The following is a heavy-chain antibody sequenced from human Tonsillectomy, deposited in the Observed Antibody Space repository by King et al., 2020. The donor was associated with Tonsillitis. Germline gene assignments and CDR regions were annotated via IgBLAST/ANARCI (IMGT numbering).Heavy chain of an antibody. CDR2: ISSSGSTI. D-gene: IGHD2-2*01. CDR3: ARDCSSTSCYRDYYYYMDV. Sequence: DVQLVESGGGLVQPGGSLRLSCAASGFTFSSYEMNWVRQAPGKGLEWVSYISSSGSTIYYADSVKVRFTISRDNAKNSLYLQMNSLRAEDTAVYYCARDCSSTSCYRDYYYYMDVWGKGTTVTVSS. CDR1: GFTFSSYE. V-gene: IGHV3-48*03. J-gene: IGHJ6*03.